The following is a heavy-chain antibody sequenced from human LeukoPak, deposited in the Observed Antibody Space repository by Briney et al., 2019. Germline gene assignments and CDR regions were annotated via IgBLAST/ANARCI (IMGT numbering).Heavy chain of an antibody. Sequence: QAGGSLRLSCAASGFTFSSYGMHWVRQAPGKGLEWVAFIRYDGSNKYYADSVKGRFTISRDNSKNTLYLQMNSLRAEDTAVYYCAKDPDIVVVPAAPETFDIWGQGTMVTVSS. CDR1: GFTFSSYG. CDR2: IRYDGSNK. V-gene: IGHV3-30*02. J-gene: IGHJ3*02. CDR3: AKDPDIVVVPAAPETFDI. D-gene: IGHD2-2*01.